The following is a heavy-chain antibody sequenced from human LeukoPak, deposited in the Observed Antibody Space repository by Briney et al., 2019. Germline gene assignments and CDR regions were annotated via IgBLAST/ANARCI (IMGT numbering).Heavy chain of an antibody. J-gene: IGHJ5*02. CDR3: ARSGVVVPSAPVRFDP. D-gene: IGHD2-2*01. V-gene: IGHV3-7*01. CDR2: IKEDGSDK. CDR1: GFTFSSFW. Sequence: PGGSLRLSCAASGFTFSSFWMSWVRQAPGKGLEWVANIKEDGSDKYYVDSVKGRFTIYRDNAKNSLYLQMNSLSTEDTAVYYCARSGVVVPSAPVRFDPWGQGTLVTVSS.